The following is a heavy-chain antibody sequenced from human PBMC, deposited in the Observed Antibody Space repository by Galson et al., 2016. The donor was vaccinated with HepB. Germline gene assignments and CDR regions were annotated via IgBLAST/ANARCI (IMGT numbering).Heavy chain of an antibody. Sequence: SVKVSCKASGYTLTSYGISWVRQAPGQGLEWMGWISAYNGNTKYAQKFQGRVTVTTDTSTNTAYMELRSLRSDDTSVYYCARDPRFLEWLIDYWGQGTLVTVSS. D-gene: IGHD3-3*01. CDR2: ISAYNGNT. CDR3: ARDPRFLEWLIDY. CDR1: GYTLTSYG. V-gene: IGHV1-18*01. J-gene: IGHJ4*02.